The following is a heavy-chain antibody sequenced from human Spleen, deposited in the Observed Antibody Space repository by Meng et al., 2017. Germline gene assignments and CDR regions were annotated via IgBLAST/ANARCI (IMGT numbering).Heavy chain of an antibody. J-gene: IGHJ5*02. CDR1: GYNFPKYY. V-gene: IGHV1-2*06. D-gene: IGHD2-15*01. CDR3: ARAFCSGGGCQNWFDP. Sequence: LGHDGAEVKKPGASVKVSGKPSGYNFPKYYIHGGRRAPGQGLEWMGRINPDSGATNYAQKFQDRVTMTRDTSISTTYMELTRLRSDDTAVYYCARAFCSGGGCQNWFDPWGQGTLVTVSS. CDR2: INPDSGAT.